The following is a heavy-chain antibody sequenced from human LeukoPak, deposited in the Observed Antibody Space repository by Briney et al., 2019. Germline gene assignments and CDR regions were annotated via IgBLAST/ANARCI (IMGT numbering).Heavy chain of an antibody. V-gene: IGHV3-33*01. D-gene: IGHD5-18*01. CDR2: IWYDRSNK. CDR1: GFTFSSYG. J-gene: IGHJ4*02. CDR3: ARAGDTAMVPVDY. Sequence: PGGSLRLSCAASGFTFSSYGMHWVRQAPGKGLEWVAVIWYDRSNKYYADSVKGRFTISRDNSKNTLYLQMNSLRAEDTAVYYCARAGDTAMVPVDYWGQGTLVTVSS.